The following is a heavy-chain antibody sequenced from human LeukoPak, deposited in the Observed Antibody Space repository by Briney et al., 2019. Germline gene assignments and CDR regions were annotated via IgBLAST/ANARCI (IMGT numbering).Heavy chain of an antibody. V-gene: IGHV4-38-2*02. CDR1: GYSISSGYY. CDR2: IYYSGTI. D-gene: IGHD3-16*01. CDR3: ARDSDQGGIDY. Sequence: SETLSLTCTVSGYSISSGYYWGWIRQPPGKGLEWIGTIYYSGTIYYNSSLKSRVTISVDRSKNLLSPKLSSLTAADTAVYFCARDSDQGGIDYWGQGTLVTVSS. J-gene: IGHJ4*02.